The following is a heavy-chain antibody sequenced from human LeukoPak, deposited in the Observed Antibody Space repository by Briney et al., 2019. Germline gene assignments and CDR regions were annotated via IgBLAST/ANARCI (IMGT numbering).Heavy chain of an antibody. CDR1: GGTFSSYA. D-gene: IGHD2-8*01. CDR3: ARDRTPLGYCTNGVCSNGIYFDY. Sequence: RASVKVSCKASGGTFSSYAISWVRQAPGRGIEWMGGIIPIFGTANYAQKFQGRVTITADESTSTAYMELSSLRSEDTAVYYCARDRTPLGYCTNGVCSNGIYFDYWGQGTLVTVSS. J-gene: IGHJ4*02. V-gene: IGHV1-69*13. CDR2: IIPIFGTA.